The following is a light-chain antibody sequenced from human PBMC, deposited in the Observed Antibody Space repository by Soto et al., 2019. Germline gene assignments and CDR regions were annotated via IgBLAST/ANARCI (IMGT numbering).Light chain of an antibody. V-gene: IGKV3-20*01. J-gene: IGKJ2*01. CDR1: QSLSGNY. CDR3: QQYGSSPRT. CDR2: RAS. Sequence: NVLTQSPGTLSLSPGERATLSCRASQSLSGNYLAWYQQKPGQAPRVLIYRASIRATGISDRFSGSGSGTDFTLTISRLEPEDFAVYYCQQYGSSPRTFGQGTKLEIK.